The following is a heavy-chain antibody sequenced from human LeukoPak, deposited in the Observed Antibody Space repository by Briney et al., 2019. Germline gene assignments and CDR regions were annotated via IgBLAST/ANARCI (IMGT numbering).Heavy chain of an antibody. J-gene: IGHJ3*02. CDR3: ARETSLGYCSGGSCHDAFDI. D-gene: IGHD2-15*01. CDR2: IYYSGST. V-gene: IGHV4-59*01. Sequence: SETLSLTCTVSGGSISNYYWSWIRQPPGKGLEWVGYIYYSGSTNYNPSLKSRVTISVDTSKNQFSLKLSSVTAADTAVYYCARETSLGYCSGGSCHDAFDIWGQGTMVTVSS. CDR1: GGSISNYY.